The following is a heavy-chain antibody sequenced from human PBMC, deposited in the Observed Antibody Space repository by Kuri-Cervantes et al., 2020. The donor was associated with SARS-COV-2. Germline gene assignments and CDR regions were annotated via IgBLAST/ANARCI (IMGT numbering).Heavy chain of an antibody. CDR3: AKAGGGTAARPVPYYYYYGMDV. D-gene: IGHD6-6*01. Sequence: GGSLRLSCAASGFTVSYHYMSWVRQAPGKGLEWVSAIYTGGTTFYADSVKGRFTISRDNSKNTLYLQMNSLRAEDTAVYYCAKAGGGTAARPVPYYYYYGMDVWGQGTTVTVSS. V-gene: IGHV3-66*01. CDR1: GFTVSYHY. CDR2: IYTGGTT. J-gene: IGHJ6*02.